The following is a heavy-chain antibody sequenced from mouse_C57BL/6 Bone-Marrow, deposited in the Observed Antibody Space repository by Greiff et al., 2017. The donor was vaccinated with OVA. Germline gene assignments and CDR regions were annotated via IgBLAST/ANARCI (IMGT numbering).Heavy chain of an antibody. CDR2: ISGGGGNT. CDR3: ARGDITTVVVHYWYFDV. J-gene: IGHJ1*03. D-gene: IGHD1-1*01. Sequence: EVQLVESGGGLVKPGGSLKLSCAASGFTFSSYTMSWVRQTPEKRLEWVATISGGGGNTYYPDSVKGRFTISRDNAKNTLYLQMSSLRSEDTAWYYCARGDITTVVVHYWYFDVWGTGTTVTVSS. V-gene: IGHV5-9*01. CDR1: GFTFSSYT.